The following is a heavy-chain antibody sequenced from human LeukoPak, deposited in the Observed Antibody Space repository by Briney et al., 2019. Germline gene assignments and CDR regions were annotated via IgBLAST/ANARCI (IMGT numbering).Heavy chain of an antibody. V-gene: IGHV4-39*07. D-gene: IGHD4-17*01. J-gene: IGHJ4*02. CDR1: GGSISSSSYY. CDR2: IYYSGST. Sequence: SETLSLTCTVSGGSISSSSYYWGWIRQPPGTGLEWIGSIYYSGSTYYNPSLKSRVTISVDTSKNQFSLKLSSVTAADTAVYYCARVRTVTTWYFDYWGQGTLVTVSS. CDR3: ARVRTVTTWYFDY.